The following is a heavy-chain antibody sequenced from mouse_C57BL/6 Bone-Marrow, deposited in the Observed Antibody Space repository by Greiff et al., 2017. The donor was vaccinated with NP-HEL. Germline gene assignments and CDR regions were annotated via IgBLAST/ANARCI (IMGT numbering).Heavy chain of an antibody. J-gene: IGHJ1*03. CDR3: ARDALDGYFDF. V-gene: IGHV7-1*01. Sequence: EVQGVESGGGLVQSGRSLRLSCATSGFTFSDFSMEWVRQAPGKGLEWIAASRNKANDYTTEYSAFVKGRFIVSRDTSQSNLYLQMKALRAEDTANYYCARDALDGYFDFWGRGTTVTVSS. CDR1: GFTFSDFS. CDR2: SRNKANDYTT.